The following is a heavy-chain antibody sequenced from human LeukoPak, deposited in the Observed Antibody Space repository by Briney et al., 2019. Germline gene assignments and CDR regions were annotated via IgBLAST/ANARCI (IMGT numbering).Heavy chain of an antibody. D-gene: IGHD5-24*01. CDR3: ARDREMAY. Sequence: GRSLRLSCAASGFTFSSYAMHWVRQAPGKGLEWVAVISYDGSNKYYADSVKGRFTISRDNSKNTLYLQMNSLRAEDTAVYYCARDREMAYWGQGTLVTVSS. CDR1: GFTFSSYA. CDR2: ISYDGSNK. J-gene: IGHJ4*02. V-gene: IGHV3-30-3*01.